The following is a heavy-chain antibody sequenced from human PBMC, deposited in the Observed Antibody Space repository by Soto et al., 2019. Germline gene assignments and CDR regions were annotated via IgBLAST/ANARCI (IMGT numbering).Heavy chain of an antibody. Sequence: GGSLRLSCAASGFTLDDYAMHWVRQAPGKGLEWVSGISWNSGSIGYADSVKGRFTISRDNAKNSLYLQMNSLRAEDTALYYCAKVIAAAGKVWVSSYFDYWGQGTLVTVS. CDR2: ISWNSGSI. D-gene: IGHD6-13*01. V-gene: IGHV3-9*01. CDR3: AKVIAAAGKVWVSSYFDY. J-gene: IGHJ4*02. CDR1: GFTLDDYA.